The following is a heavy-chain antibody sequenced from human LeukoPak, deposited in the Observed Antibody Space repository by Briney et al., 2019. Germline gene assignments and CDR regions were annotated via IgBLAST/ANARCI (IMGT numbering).Heavy chain of an antibody. CDR1: GGSISSYF. CDR3: ARLAALRAYYYMDV. V-gene: IGHV4-4*07. CDR2: IHSGTT. D-gene: IGHD6-6*01. Sequence: SETLSLTCSVSGGSISSYFLSWIRQPAGKGLEWIGRIHSGTTTYNPSLKSRVTMSLDTSKNQVSLTLRSVTAADTAVYYCARLAALRAYYYMDVWGKGTTVTVSS. J-gene: IGHJ6*03.